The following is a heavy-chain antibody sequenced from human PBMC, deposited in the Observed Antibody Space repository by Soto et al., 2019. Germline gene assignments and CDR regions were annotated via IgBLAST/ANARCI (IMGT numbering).Heavy chain of an antibody. J-gene: IGHJ3*02. Sequence: QVQLQESGPGLVKPSQTLSLTCTVSGGSISSDDYYWSWIRQPPGKGLECIGYIYYSGSTYYNPSLQSRVTISVDTSKNQFSLKLRSVTAADTAVYYCARFIRRPAFEIWGQGTMVTVSS. CDR1: GGSISSDDYY. CDR3: ARFIRRPAFEI. D-gene: IGHD3-16*02. V-gene: IGHV4-30-4*01. CDR2: IYYSGST.